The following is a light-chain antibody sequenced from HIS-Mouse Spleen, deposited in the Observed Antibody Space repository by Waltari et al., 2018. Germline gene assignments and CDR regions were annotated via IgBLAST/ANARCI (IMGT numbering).Light chain of an antibody. CDR2: CAS. CDR1: QSVSSN. Sequence: EIVMTQSPATLSVSPGERATLSCRASQSVSSNLACYQQKPGQAPRLLIYCASTRATGIPARFSGSGSGTEFTLTISSLQSEDFAVYYCQQYNNWWTFGQGTKVEIK. CDR3: QQYNNWWT. J-gene: IGKJ1*01. V-gene: IGKV3-15*01.